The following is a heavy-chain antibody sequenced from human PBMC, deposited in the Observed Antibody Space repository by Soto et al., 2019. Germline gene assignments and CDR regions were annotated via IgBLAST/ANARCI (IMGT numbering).Heavy chain of an antibody. D-gene: IGHD2-2*01. V-gene: IGHV3-21*01. CDR2: ISSSSSYI. Sequence: EVQLVESGGGLVKPGGSLRLSCAASGFTFSSYSMNWVRQAPGKGLEWVSSISSSSSYIYYADSVKGRXXXSRXNXXXXXXXXXXXXXXXXXXXXYCARARPVVVPAAAAFDIWGQGTMVTVSS. CDR1: GFTFSSYS. J-gene: IGHJ3*02. CDR3: ARARPVVVPAAAAFDI.